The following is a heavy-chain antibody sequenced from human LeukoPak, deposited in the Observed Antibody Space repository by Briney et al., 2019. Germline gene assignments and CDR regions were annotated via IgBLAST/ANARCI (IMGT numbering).Heavy chain of an antibody. J-gene: IGHJ4*02. V-gene: IGHV3-11*01. D-gene: IGHD3-22*01. CDR3: ARAYYRDSSAYYIFDY. Sequence: PGGSLSLSCAASGFSFSDYYMTWIRQAPGKRVEWISYISTSTKTIYYSDSVKGRFTISRDNAKNSLYLQMDGLRAEDTAVYYCARAYYRDSSAYYIFDYWGQGTLVTVSS. CDR2: ISTSTKTI. CDR1: GFSFSDYY.